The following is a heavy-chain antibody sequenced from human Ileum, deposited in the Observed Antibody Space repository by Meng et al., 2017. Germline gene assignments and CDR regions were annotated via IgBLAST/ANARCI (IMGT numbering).Heavy chain of an antibody. D-gene: IGHD2-21*01. CDR2: ISQESGRT. J-gene: IGHJ4*02. V-gene: IGHV4-4*02. Sequence: VQPQYSVPGLVEPSGTLSRTGAVSGYSISSRDWWSWVRQPPGKGLEWIGEISQESGRTNYNPSLKSRVTISLDKSKNQFSLNLNSVTAADTAVYYCVRNEGYSLGDWGQGTLVTVSS. CDR1: GYSISSRDW. CDR3: VRNEGYSLGD.